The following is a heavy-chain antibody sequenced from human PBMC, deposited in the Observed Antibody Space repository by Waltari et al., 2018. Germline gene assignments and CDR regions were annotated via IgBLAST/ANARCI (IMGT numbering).Heavy chain of an antibody. Sequence: EVQLVESGGGLVKPGGSLRLSCAASGFTFSSYSINWVRQAPGKGLEWVSSISSSSSYIYYADSVKGRFTISRDNAKNSLYLQMNSLRAEDTAVYYCARMGKPSTFDYWGQGTLVTVSS. J-gene: IGHJ4*02. CDR3: ARMGKPSTFDY. CDR1: GFTFSSYS. D-gene: IGHD7-27*01. V-gene: IGHV3-21*01. CDR2: ISSSSSYI.